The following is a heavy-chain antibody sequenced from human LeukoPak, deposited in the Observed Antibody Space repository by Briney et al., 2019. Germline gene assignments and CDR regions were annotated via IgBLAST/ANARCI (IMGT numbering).Heavy chain of an antibody. J-gene: IGHJ4*02. D-gene: IGHD3-10*01. CDR1: GYTFTGQY. Sequence: ASVKVSCKASGYTFTGQYLHWVRQAPGQGLEWMGWITPNSGGTNYAQKFQGRVTMTRDTSISTAYMELSRLRSDDTAIYYCATGSGTYSPDYWGQGTLVTVSP. CDR2: ITPNSGGT. V-gene: IGHV1-2*02. CDR3: ATGSGTYSPDY.